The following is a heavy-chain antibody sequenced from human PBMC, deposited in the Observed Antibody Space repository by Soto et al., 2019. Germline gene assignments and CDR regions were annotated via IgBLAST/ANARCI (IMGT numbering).Heavy chain of an antibody. V-gene: IGHV6-1*01. CDR2: TYYRSKWYN. CDR3: ARSVDESDYDILTGYFPAEYFQH. D-gene: IGHD3-9*01. CDR1: GDSVSSNSAA. J-gene: IGHJ1*01. Sequence: PSQTLSLTCAISGDSVSSNSAAWNWIRQSPSRGLEWLGRTYYRSKWYNDYAVSVKSRITINPDTSKNQFSLQLNSVTPEDTAVYYCARSVDESDYDILTGYFPAEYFQHWGQGTLVTVSS.